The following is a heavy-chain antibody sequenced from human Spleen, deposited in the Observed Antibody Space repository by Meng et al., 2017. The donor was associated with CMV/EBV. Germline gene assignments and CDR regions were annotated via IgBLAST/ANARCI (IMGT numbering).Heavy chain of an antibody. CDR2: IRSRAFGGTK. V-gene: IGHV3-49*04. J-gene: IGHJ4*02. Sequence: GESLKISCTTSGFSFDDYAMSWVRQAPGKGLEWVGFIRSRAFGGTKDYAASVRGRFTISRDDSKSIAYLQMNSLKTDDTAVYYCTGGLGSYFKYFDYWGQGTLVTVSS. CDR3: TGGLGSYFKYFDY. CDR1: GFSFDDYA. D-gene: IGHD3-10*01.